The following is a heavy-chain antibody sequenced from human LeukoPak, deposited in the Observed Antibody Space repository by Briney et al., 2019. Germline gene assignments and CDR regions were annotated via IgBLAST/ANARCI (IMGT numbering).Heavy chain of an antibody. V-gene: IGHV3-23*01. D-gene: IGHD6-19*01. CDR1: GFTFSSYA. CDR3: AKGSHSSGWPYFDY. J-gene: IGHJ4*02. Sequence: GGSLRLSCAASGFTFSSYAMSWVRQAPGKGLEWVSAISGSGGSTYYADSVKGRFTISRDNSKNTLHLQMNSLRGEDTAAYYCAKGSHSSGWPYFDYWGQGTLVTVSS. CDR2: ISGSGGST.